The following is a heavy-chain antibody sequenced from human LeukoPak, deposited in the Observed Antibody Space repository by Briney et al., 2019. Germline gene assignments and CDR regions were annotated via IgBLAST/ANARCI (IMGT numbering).Heavy chain of an antibody. J-gene: IGHJ4*02. CDR2: INPNSGGT. Sequence: ASVKVSCKASGYTFIGYYIHWVRQAPGQGLEWMGWINPNSGGTNYAQKFQGRVTMTRDTSITTAYMELSRLRSDDTAVYYCARDTLAWYDILTGYAPFDYWGQGTLVTVSS. CDR3: ARDTLAWYDILTGYAPFDY. D-gene: IGHD3-9*01. CDR1: GYTFIGYY. V-gene: IGHV1-2*02.